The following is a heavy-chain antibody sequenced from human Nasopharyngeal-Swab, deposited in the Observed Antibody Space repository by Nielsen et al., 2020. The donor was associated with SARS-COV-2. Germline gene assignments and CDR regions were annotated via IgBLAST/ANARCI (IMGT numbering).Heavy chain of an antibody. CDR2: ISRDGGST. Sequence: GASLKISCSASGFTFRNYGMHWVRQAPGKGLQYVSGISRDGGSTYHADSVQGRFTISRDDSKNMLDLQMSGLRVEDSAVYYCVKDLGSGGRYFTEPFDIWGQGTMVTVSS. D-gene: IGHD6-19*01. J-gene: IGHJ3*02. CDR1: GFTFRNYG. CDR3: VKDLGSGGRYFTEPFDI. V-gene: IGHV3-64D*06.